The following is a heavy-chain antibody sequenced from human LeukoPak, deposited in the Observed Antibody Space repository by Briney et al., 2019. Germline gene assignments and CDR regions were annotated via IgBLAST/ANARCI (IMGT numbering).Heavy chain of an antibody. CDR2: ISGSGDST. CDR1: GFTFANYA. CDR3: ARDRYYDYVWGSYRSTYFDC. D-gene: IGHD3-16*02. V-gene: IGHV3-23*01. J-gene: IGHJ4*02. Sequence: PGGSLRLSCAASGFTFANYAMSWVRQAPGKGLEWVSAISGSGDSTYYADSVKGRFTISRDNSKNTLYLQMNSLRAEDTAVYYCARDRYYDYVWGSYRSTYFDCWGQGTLVTVSS.